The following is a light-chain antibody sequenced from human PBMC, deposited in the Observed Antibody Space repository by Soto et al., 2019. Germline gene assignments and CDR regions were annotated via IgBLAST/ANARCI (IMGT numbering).Light chain of an antibody. V-gene: IGKV4-1*01. J-gene: IGKJ2*01. CDR3: QQYLSSLPT. CDR1: QSVLSSVTNKNY. CDR2: WAS. Sequence: DFVMTQFPDSLAVSLGERATIKCKSSQSVLSSVTNKNYLAWYQQRPGQPPKLLASWASARESGIPDRFSGSGSATDFTLIIDDLQAEDVAVYYCQQYLSSLPTFGQGTKLEIK.